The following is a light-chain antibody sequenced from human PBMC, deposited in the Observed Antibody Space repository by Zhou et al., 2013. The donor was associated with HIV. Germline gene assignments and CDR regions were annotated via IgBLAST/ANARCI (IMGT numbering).Light chain of an antibody. CDR2: GAS. CDR1: QSVSSSY. V-gene: IGKV3-20*01. CDR3: QQYGSF. Sequence: EIVLTQSPGTLSLSPGERATLSCRASQSVSSSYLAWYHQKPGQAPRLLIYGASYRVTGVPDRFSGSGSGTDFTLTISRLEPEDFAVYYCQQYGSFFGPGTKVDIK. J-gene: IGKJ3*01.